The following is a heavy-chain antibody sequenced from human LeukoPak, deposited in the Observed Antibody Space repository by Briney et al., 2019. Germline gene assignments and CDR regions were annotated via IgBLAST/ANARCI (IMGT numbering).Heavy chain of an antibody. D-gene: IGHD1-26*01. CDR1: GGSISSSSYY. J-gene: IGHJ3*02. CDR2: IYYSGST. V-gene: IGHV4-39*01. CDR3: ARRLVGARGGAFNI. Sequence: PSETLSLTCTVSGGSISSSSYYWGWIRQPPGKGLEWIGSIYYSGSTYYNPSLKSRVTISVDTSKNQFSLKLSSVTAADTAVYYCARRLVGARGGAFNIWGQGTMVTVSS.